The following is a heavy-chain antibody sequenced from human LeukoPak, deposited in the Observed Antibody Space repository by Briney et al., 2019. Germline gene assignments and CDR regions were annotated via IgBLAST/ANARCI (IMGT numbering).Heavy chain of an antibody. CDR1: GLTFSNFA. V-gene: IGHV3-23*01. CDR2: ITTSGHST. J-gene: IGHJ4*02. D-gene: IGHD3-22*01. CDR3: AKDEDDSSGYDY. Sequence: GGSLRLSCAASGLTFSNFAMSWVRQPPGKGLEWVSSITTSGHSTYYADSVKGRFTISRDNSKNTLYLQMNSLRAEDTAVYYCAKDEDDSSGYDYWGQGTLVTVSS.